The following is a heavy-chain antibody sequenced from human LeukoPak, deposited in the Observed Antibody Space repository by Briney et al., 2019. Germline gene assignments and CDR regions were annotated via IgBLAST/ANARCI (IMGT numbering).Heavy chain of an antibody. J-gene: IGHJ6*02. V-gene: IGHV3-21*01. CDR1: GFTFSSYS. CDR3: AGDRTYDFWSGYYNYYYGMDV. Sequence: GGSLRLSCAASGFTFSSYSMNWVRQAPGKGLEWVSSISSSSSYIYYADSVKGRFTISRDNAKNSLYLQMNSLRAEDTAVYCCAGDRTYDFWSGYYNYYYGMDVWGQGTTVTVSS. D-gene: IGHD3-3*01. CDR2: ISSSSSYI.